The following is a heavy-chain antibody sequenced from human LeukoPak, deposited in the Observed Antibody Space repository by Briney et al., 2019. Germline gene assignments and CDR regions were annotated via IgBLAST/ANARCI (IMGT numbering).Heavy chain of an antibody. CDR1: GGSISSSSYY. J-gene: IGHJ4*02. CDR2: IYYSGST. V-gene: IGHV4-39*01. D-gene: IGHD5-12*01. CDR3: ARLEGYDLLVDY. Sequence: SETLSPTCTVSGGSISSSSYYWGWIRQPPGKGLEWIGSIYYSGSTYYNPSLKSRVTISVDTSKNQFSLKVSSVTAADTAVYYCARLEGYDLLVDYWGQGTLVTVSS.